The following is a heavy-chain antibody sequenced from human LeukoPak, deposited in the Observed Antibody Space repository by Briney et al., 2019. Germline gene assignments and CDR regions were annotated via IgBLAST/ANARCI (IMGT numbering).Heavy chain of an antibody. CDR2: IYYSGST. D-gene: IGHD3-3*01. CDR1: GGSISSSSYY. CDR3: ARQGALRFLEWFPRNWYFDL. V-gene: IGHV4-39*01. J-gene: IGHJ2*01. Sequence: SQTLSLTCTVSGGSISSSSYYWGWIRQPPGKGLEWVGSIYYSGSTYYNPSLKSRVTISVDTSKNQFSLKLSSVTAADTAVYYCARQGALRFLEWFPRNWYFDLWGRGTLVTVSS.